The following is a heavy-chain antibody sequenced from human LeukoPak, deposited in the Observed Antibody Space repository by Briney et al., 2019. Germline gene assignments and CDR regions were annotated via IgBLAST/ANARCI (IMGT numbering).Heavy chain of an antibody. Sequence: GGSLRLSCAASGFTFSSYEMNWVRQAPGKGLEWVSYISSSSSYIYHADSVKGRFTISRDNAKNSLYLQMNSLRAEDTAVYYCASGGYNSSWYEVEVTNYWGQGTLVTVSS. V-gene: IGHV3-21*05. CDR1: GFTFSSYE. CDR3: ASGGYNSSWYEVEVTNY. CDR2: ISSSSSYI. D-gene: IGHD6-13*01. J-gene: IGHJ4*02.